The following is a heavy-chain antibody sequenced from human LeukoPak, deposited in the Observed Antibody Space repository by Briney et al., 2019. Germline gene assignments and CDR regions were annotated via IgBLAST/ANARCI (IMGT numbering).Heavy chain of an antibody. D-gene: IGHD4-17*01. CDR2: IHYSGST. CDR3: ASSYYGDYSFDY. J-gene: IGHJ4*02. Sequence: SETLSLTCTVSDGSINSSDYYWGWLRQPPGKGLEWIGSIHYSGSTYYNPSLRTRVTLSVDTSKNQFSLKLTSVTAADTAVYYCASSYYGDYSFDYWGQGTLVTVSS. CDR1: DGSINSSDYY. V-gene: IGHV4-39*07.